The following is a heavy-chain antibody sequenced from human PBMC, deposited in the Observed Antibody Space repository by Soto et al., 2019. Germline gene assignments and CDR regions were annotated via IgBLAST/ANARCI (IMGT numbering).Heavy chain of an antibody. CDR3: ARANDFWSGYLGEAFDI. Sequence: SETLSLTCTVSGGSISSGGYYWSWIRQHPGKGLEWIGYIYYSGSTYYNPSLKSRVTISVDTSKNQFSLKLSSVTAADTAVYYCARANDFWSGYLGEAFDIWGQGTMVTVS. J-gene: IGHJ3*02. CDR1: GGSISSGGYY. V-gene: IGHV4-31*03. CDR2: IYYSGST. D-gene: IGHD3-3*01.